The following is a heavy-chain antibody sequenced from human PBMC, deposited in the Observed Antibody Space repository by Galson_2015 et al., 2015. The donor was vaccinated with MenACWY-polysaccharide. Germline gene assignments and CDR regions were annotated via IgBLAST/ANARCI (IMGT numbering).Heavy chain of an antibody. V-gene: IGHV1-8*01. CDR2: MNPNSGNT. CDR3: AREWAGGHYYYYGMDI. D-gene: IGHD3-16*01. Sequence: SVKVSCKASGYTFTSYDINWVRQATGQGLEWMGWMNPNSGNTGYAQKFQGRVTMTRNTSISTAYMELSSLRSEDTAVYYCAREWAGGHYYYYGMDIWGQGTTVTVS. J-gene: IGHJ6*02. CDR1: GYTFTSYD.